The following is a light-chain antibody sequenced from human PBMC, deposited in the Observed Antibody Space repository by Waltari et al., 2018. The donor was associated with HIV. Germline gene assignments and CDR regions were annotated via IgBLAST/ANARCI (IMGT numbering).Light chain of an antibody. Sequence: EIVLTQSPGTLSLSPGERATLSCRASQTVSSSYLAWYQQKPGQAPRLLIYCASSRATGIPDRFSGSGSGTDFTLTINRLEPEDFAVYYCQQYGSSPISFGQGTRLEIK. CDR1: QTVSSSY. J-gene: IGKJ5*01. CDR3: QQYGSSPIS. V-gene: IGKV3-20*01. CDR2: CAS.